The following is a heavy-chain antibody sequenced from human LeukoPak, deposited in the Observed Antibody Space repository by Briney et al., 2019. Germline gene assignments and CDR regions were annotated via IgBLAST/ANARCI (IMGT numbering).Heavy chain of an antibody. Sequence: GGGLRLSCAASGFPLRNYRVHWVRPAPGKGLVWVSRINTDGSTTDYADSVKGRFTISRDSAKSTLYLLLNSLRAEDTAVYYCARNGYQAFDFWGQGTLVTVSS. CDR1: GFPLRNYR. V-gene: IGHV3-74*01. D-gene: IGHD5-18*01. CDR3: ARNGYQAFDF. CDR2: INTDGSTT. J-gene: IGHJ4*02.